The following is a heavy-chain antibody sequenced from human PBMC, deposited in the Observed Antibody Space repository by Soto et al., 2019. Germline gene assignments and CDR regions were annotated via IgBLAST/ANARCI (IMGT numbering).Heavy chain of an antibody. CDR1: GGSISSYY. D-gene: IGHD5-18*01. V-gene: IGHV4-59*08. Sequence: QVQLQESGPGLVKPSETLSLTCTVSGGSISSYYWSWIRQPPGKGLEWIGYIYYSGSTNYNPSLNSRVTISVDTSKNQFSRKLRPVPAAHTAVYYCARLVWSYGTWFDPWGQGTLVTVSS. J-gene: IGHJ5*02. CDR3: ARLVWSYGTWFDP. CDR2: IYYSGST.